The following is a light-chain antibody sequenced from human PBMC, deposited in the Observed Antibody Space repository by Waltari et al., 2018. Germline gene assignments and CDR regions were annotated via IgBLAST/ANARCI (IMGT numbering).Light chain of an antibody. Sequence: EIVMTQSPVTLSVSPGEGATLSCRASQSVDNDLAWYQQKPGQAPSLVIYGASTRATGVPGRFSGGGSGREFTLTISSLQSEDFAVYYCQQYNTWPLSVGPGTTVDIK. CDR1: QSVDND. CDR2: GAS. CDR3: QQYNTWPLS. J-gene: IGKJ3*01. V-gene: IGKV3-15*01.